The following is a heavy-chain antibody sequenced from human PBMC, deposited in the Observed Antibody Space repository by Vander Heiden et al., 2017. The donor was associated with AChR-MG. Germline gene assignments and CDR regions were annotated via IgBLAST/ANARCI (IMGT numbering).Heavy chain of an antibody. CDR1: GFPLSTSGVG. V-gene: IGHV2-5*02. Sequence: QITLKESGPTLVKPTQTLTLTCTFPGFPLSTSGVGVGWIRQPPGKALEWLALIYWDDDKRYSPSLKSRLTITKDTSKNQVVLTMTNMDPVDTATYYCAHSPSYYYDSSGFSSVLRARGEDEGAFDYWGQGTLVTVSS. CDR2: IYWDDDK. CDR3: AHSPSYYYDSSGFSSVLRARGEDEGAFDY. D-gene: IGHD3-22*01. J-gene: IGHJ4*02.